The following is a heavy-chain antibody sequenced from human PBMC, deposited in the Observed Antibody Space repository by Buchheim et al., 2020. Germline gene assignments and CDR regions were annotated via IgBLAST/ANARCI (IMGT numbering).Heavy chain of an antibody. CDR2: ISYDGSNK. CDR3: AKAYYYDSSGYYYENPNHFDY. Sequence: QVQLVESGGGVVQPGRSLRLSCAASGFTFSSYGMHWVRQAPGKGLEWVADISYDGSNKYYADSVTGRFTISRDNSKNTLYLQMNSLRAEDTAVYYCAKAYYYDSSGYYYENPNHFDYWGQGTL. CDR1: GFTFSSYG. V-gene: IGHV3-30*18. J-gene: IGHJ4*02. D-gene: IGHD3-22*01.